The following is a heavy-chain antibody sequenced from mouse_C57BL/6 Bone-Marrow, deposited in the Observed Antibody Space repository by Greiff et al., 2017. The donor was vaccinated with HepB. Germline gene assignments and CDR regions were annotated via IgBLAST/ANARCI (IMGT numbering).Heavy chain of an antibody. CDR3: ARFGLRGFAY. CDR2: IDPSDSYT. J-gene: IGHJ3*01. D-gene: IGHD1-1*01. V-gene: IGHV1-69*01. CDR1: GYTFTSYW. Sequence: QVQLQQPGAELVMPGASVKLSCKASGYTFTSYWMHWVKQRPGQGLEWIGEIDPSDSYTNYNQKFKGKSTLTADKSSSTAYMQLSSLTSEDSAVYYCARFGLRGFAYWGQGTLVTVSA.